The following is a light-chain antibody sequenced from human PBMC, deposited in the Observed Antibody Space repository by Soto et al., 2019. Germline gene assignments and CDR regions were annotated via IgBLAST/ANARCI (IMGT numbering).Light chain of an antibody. J-gene: IGKJ2*01. CDR3: QQYNNWPPSYT. CDR1: QSVSSN. V-gene: IGKV3-15*01. CDR2: GAS. Sequence: EIVMTQSPATLSVSPGERATLSFRASQSVSSNLAWYQQKPGQAPRLLIYGASTRATGIPARFSGSGSGTEFTLTISSLQSEDFAVYYCQQYNNWPPSYTFGQGTKVDIK.